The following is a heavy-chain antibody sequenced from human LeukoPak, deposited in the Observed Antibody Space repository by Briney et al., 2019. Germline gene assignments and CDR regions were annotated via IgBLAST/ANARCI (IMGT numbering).Heavy chain of an antibody. Sequence: PSDTLSLTCSVSGDSSRSFYWSWILQLPGKGLEQIGYIYYRGSTNSNPSLQSRVTISGDTSKNQLSLRLSSVTAADTAVYYCARRAVVVLSPEWYFDLWGRGTPVTVSS. CDR2: IYYRGST. CDR3: ARRAVVVLSPEWYFDL. J-gene: IGHJ2*01. CDR1: GDSSRSFY. D-gene: IGHD2-15*01. V-gene: IGHV4-59*08.